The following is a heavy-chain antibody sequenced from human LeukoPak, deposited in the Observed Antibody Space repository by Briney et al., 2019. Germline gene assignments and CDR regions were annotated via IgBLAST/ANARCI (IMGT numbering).Heavy chain of an antibody. CDR1: GLTSICNS. J-gene: IGHJ4*02. D-gene: IGHD6-19*01. Sequence: GGSLRLSCAISGLTSICNSMNWVRQAPGEGLEWVSTISCRGDNIYYADSFKGRFTTSRDNAKSSLYLQMTSLRADDTAVYYCSRDSALAAFNYWGQGTLVTVSS. CDR3: SRDSALAAFNY. CDR2: ISCRGDNI. V-gene: IGHV3-21*04.